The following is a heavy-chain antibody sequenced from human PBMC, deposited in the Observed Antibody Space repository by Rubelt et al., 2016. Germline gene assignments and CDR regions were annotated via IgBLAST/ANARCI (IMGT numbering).Heavy chain of an antibody. J-gene: IGHJ4*02. D-gene: IGHD7-27*01. CDR2: INPSGGNT. CDR3: AREAGDTFDY. V-gene: IGHV1-18*01. Sequence: MGIINPSGGNTNYAQKLQGRVTMTTDTSTSTAYMELRSLRSDDTAVYYCAREAGDTFDYWGQGTLVTVSS.